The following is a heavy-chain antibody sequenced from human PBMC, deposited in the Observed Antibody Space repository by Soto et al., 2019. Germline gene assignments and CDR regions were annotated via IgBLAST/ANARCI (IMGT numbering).Heavy chain of an antibody. J-gene: IGHJ5*02. Sequence: GGSLRLSCAASGFTFSNYGMSWVRQAPGKGLEWVANIKQDGSEKYYVDSVKGRFTISRDNAKNSLYLQMNSLRAEDTAVYYCARDFKSWGQGTLVTVSS. V-gene: IGHV3-7*03. CDR2: IKQDGSEK. CDR1: GFTFSNYG. CDR3: ARDFKS.